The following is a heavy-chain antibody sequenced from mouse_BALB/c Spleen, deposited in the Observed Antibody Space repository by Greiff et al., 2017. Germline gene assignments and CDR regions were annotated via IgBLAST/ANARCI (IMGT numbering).Heavy chain of an antibody. CDR2: IWAGGST. D-gene: IGHD2-2*01. J-gene: IGHJ4*01. Sequence: QVQLKESGPGLVAPSQSLSITCTVSGFSLTSYGVHWVRQPPGKGLEWLGVIWAGGSTNYNSALMSRLSISKDNSKSQVFLKMNSLQTDDTAMYYCARDLWLTYYAMDYWGQGTSVTVSS. CDR1: GFSLTSYG. CDR3: ARDLWLTYYAMDY. V-gene: IGHV2-9*02.